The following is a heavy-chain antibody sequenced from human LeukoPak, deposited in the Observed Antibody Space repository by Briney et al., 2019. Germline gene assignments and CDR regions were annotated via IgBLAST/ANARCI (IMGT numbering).Heavy chain of an antibody. D-gene: IGHD2-2*01. J-gene: IGHJ6*02. V-gene: IGHV4-39*07. CDR2: VYYDGST. CDR3: ARVPGAMDV. CDR1: GYPISSTNFY. Sequence: SETLSLTCTVSGYPISSTNFYWGWIRQPPGKGLEWIGRVYYDGSTYYNPSLKSRVTISGDTSKNQFSLKLNSVTAADTAVYYCARVPGAMDVWGQGTTVTVSS.